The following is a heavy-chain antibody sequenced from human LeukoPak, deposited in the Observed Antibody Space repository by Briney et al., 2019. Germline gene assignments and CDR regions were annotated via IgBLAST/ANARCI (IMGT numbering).Heavy chain of an antibody. CDR3: ASTDTDLNYYYYMDV. V-gene: IGHV1-69*04. CDR1: GGTFSSYA. CDR2: IIPILGIA. D-gene: IGHD3/OR15-3a*01. J-gene: IGHJ6*03. Sequence: ASVKVSCKASGGTFSSYAISWVRQAPGQGLEWMGRIIPILGIANYAQKFQGRVTITADKSTSTAYMELSSLRSGDTAVYYCASTDTDLNYYYYMDVWGKGTTVTVSS.